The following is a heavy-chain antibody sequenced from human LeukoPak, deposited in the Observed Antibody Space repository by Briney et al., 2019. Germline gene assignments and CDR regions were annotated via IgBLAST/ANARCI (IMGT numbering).Heavy chain of an antibody. J-gene: IGHJ3*02. CDR1: GGSISSYY. CDR3: ARHFRYCSSTSCFDAFDI. CDR2: IYYSGST. Sequence: PSETLSLTCTVSGGSISSYYWSRIRQPPGKGLEWIGYIYYSGSTNYNPSLKSRVTISVDTSKNQFSLKLSSVTAADTAVYYCARHFRYCSSTSCFDAFDIWGQGTMVTVSS. D-gene: IGHD2-2*01. V-gene: IGHV4-59*08.